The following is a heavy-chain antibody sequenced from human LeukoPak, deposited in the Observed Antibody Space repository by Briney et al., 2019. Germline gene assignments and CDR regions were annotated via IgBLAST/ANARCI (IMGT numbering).Heavy chain of an antibody. V-gene: IGHV3-48*03. CDR2: ISSSGDTI. CDR1: GFTFSSFE. D-gene: IGHD3-10*01. J-gene: IGHJ4*02. Sequence: GGSLRLSCAASGFTFSSFEMHWVRQAPGKGLEWVSHISSSGDTINYADSVKGRFSISRDNSKNSLFLQMSSLRAEDTAVYYCVRVPALLWFGEFPHYFDYWGQGTLVTVSS. CDR3: VRVPALLWFGEFPHYFDY.